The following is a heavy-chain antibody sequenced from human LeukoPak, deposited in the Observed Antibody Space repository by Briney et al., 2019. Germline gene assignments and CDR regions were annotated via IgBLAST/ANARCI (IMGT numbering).Heavy chain of an antibody. CDR1: GFTFSNYG. CDR3: AKSGYCSDGSCGGSDY. V-gene: IGHV3-30*02. Sequence: GGSLRLSCAASGFTFSNYGMHWVRQAPGKGLEWVAFIRYDGSNKYYADSVKGRFTISRDNSKNTLYLQMNSLRAEDTAVYYCAKSGYCSDGSCGGSDYWGQGTLVTVSS. CDR2: IRYDGSNK. D-gene: IGHD2-15*01. J-gene: IGHJ4*02.